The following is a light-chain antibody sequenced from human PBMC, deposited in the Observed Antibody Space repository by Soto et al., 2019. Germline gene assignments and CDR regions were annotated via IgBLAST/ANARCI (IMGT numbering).Light chain of an antibody. J-gene: IGKJ3*01. CDR3: QKYSSAPFT. Sequence: DIQMTQSPSSLSASVGDRVTITCRASQGISNFLAWYQQKPGTVPKLLISAASTLQSGVPSRFSGSGFGTDFTLNISSLQPEDVATYYCQKYSSAPFTFVPGTKVDIK. CDR2: AAS. V-gene: IGKV1-27*01. CDR1: QGISNF.